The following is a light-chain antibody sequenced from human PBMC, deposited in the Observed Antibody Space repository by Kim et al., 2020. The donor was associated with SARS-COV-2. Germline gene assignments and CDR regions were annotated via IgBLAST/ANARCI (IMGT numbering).Light chain of an antibody. Sequence: DIQMTQSPSTLSASVGDRVTITCRASQSISSWLAWYQQKPGKAPKLLIYDASSLESGVPSRFSGSGSGTEFTLTISSLQPDDFATYYFQQYNSYPFGGGTKVEIK. CDR2: DAS. J-gene: IGKJ4*02. CDR1: QSISSW. V-gene: IGKV1-5*01. CDR3: QQYNSYP.